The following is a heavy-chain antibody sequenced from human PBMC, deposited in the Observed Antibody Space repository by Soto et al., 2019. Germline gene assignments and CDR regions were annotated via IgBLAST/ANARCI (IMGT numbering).Heavy chain of an antibody. CDR1: GGTFSSYT. D-gene: IGHD2-21*02. CDR2: IIPILGIA. Sequence: QVQLVQSGAEVKKPGSSVKVSCKASGGTFSSYTISWVRQAPGQGLEWMGRIIPILGIANYAQKFQGRVMITADKSTSTAYMELSSLRSEDTAVYYCARNWGDSNWFDPWGQGTLVTVSS. V-gene: IGHV1-69*02. J-gene: IGHJ5*02. CDR3: ARNWGDSNWFDP.